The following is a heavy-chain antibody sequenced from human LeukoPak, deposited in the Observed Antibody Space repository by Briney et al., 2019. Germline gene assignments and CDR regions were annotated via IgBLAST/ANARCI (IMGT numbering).Heavy chain of an antibody. CDR3: ARLQYCSGTSCYWFGP. V-gene: IGHV4-30-2*01. CDR2: IYHTGST. CDR1: GGSISSGLYS. J-gene: IGHJ5*02. Sequence: KTSETLSLTCDVSGGSISSGLYSWSWIRQPLGKGLEWIGYIYHTGSTYYNPSLKSRVTISVDTSKNQFSLRLSSVTAADTAVYYCARLQYCSGTSCYWFGPWGQGTLVTVSS. D-gene: IGHD2-2*01.